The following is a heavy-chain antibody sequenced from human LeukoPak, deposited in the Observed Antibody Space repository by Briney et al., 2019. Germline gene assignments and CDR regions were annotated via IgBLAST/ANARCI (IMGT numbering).Heavy chain of an antibody. D-gene: IGHD1-26*01. V-gene: IGHV4-59*08. CDR2: IYYSGST. Sequence: SETLSLTCTVSGGSISTYYWSWIRQPPGKGLEWIGYIYYSGSTNYNPSLNSRVTISVDTSKNQYSLKLSSVTAADTALYYRARHGGGGESYPRVFDYWGRGNLVTVSS. CDR1: GGSISTYY. J-gene: IGHJ4*02. CDR3: ARHGGGGESYPRVFDY.